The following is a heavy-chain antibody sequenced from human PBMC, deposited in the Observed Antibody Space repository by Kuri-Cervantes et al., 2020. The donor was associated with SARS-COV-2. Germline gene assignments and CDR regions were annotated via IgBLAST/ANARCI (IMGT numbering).Heavy chain of an antibody. CDR2: TYYRCKWYN. J-gene: IGHJ6*02. CDR1: GDSVSSNSVA. CDR3: ARGIYYGMDV. Sequence: LRLSCAISGDSVSSNSVAWNWIRQSPSRGLEWLGRTYYRCKWYNDYAVSVKSRITINPDTSKNQFSLQLNSVTPEDTAVYYCARGIYYGMDVWGQGTTVTVSS. V-gene: IGHV6-1*01.